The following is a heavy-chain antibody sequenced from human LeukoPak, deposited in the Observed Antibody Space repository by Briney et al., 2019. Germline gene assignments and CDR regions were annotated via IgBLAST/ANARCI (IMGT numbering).Heavy chain of an antibody. J-gene: IGHJ5*02. CDR3: ARAGAVTYYDFWSGYANWFDP. D-gene: IGHD3-3*01. Sequence: ASVKVSCKASGYTFTCYYMHWVRQAPGQGLEWMGWINPNSGGTNYAQKFQGWVTMTRDTSISTAYMELSRLRSDDTAVYYCARAGAVTYYDFWSGYANWFDPWGQGTLVTVSS. CDR2: INPNSGGT. V-gene: IGHV1-2*04. CDR1: GYTFTCYY.